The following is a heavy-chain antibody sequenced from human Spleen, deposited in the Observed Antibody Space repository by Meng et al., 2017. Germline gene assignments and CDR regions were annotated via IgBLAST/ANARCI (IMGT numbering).Heavy chain of an antibody. CDR2: INHSGST. V-gene: IGHV4-34*01. CDR3: ARGPTTMAHDFDY. J-gene: IGHJ4*02. Sequence: QVQLQQWGPGLLKPSETLPLTCVASGGSFSDYYWSWIRQPPGKGLECIGEINHSGSTNYNPSLESRATISVDTSQNNLSLKLSSVTAADSAVYYCARGPTTMAHDFDYWGQGTLVTVSS. CDR1: GGSFSDYY. D-gene: IGHD4-11*01.